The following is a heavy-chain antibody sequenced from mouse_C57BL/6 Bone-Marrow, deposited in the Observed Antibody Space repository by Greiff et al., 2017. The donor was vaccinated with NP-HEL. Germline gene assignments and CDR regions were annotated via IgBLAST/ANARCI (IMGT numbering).Heavy chain of an antibody. J-gene: IGHJ2*01. CDR1: GYTFTSYG. D-gene: IGHD1-1*01. V-gene: IGHV1-81*01. CDR3: ASWGYGRDYYCDN. CDR2: IYPRSGNT. Sequence: VKLQESGAELARPGASVKLSCKASGYTFTSYGISWVKQRPGQGLEWIGEIYPRSGNTYYNEKFKGKATLTADKSSSTAYMELRSLTSEDSAVYFCASWGYGRDYYCDNWGQGTTFTVSS.